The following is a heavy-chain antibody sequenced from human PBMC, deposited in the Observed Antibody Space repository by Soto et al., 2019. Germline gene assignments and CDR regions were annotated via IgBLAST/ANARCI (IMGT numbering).Heavy chain of an antibody. D-gene: IGHD2-15*01. CDR3: ARVVGYYYHMDV. CDR2: ISAYNGNT. V-gene: IGHV1-18*01. J-gene: IGHJ6*02. Sequence: ASVKVSCKASGYTFTTYDLSWVRQAPGQGLEWMGWISAYNGNTNYAQNLQGRVTMTTDTSTSTAYMELRSLRSDDTAVYYCARVVGYYYHMDVWGQGTTVTVSS. CDR1: GYTFTTYD.